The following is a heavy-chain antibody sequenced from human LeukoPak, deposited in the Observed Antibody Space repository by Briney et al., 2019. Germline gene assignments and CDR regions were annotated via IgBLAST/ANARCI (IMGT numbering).Heavy chain of an antibody. Sequence: ASVKVSCKASGGTFSSYAISWVRQAPGQGLEWMGWINPNSGGTNYAQKFQGRVTMTRDTSISTAYMELSRLRSDDTAVYYCARVLRGSEYYFDYWGQGTLVTVSS. J-gene: IGHJ4*02. CDR1: GGTFSSYA. D-gene: IGHD3-10*01. CDR2: INPNSGGT. V-gene: IGHV1-2*02. CDR3: ARVLRGSEYYFDY.